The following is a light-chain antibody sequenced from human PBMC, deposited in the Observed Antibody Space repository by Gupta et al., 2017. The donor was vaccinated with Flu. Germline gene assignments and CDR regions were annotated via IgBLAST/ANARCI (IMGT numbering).Light chain of an antibody. CDR3: CSYAGRV. CDR2: DVT. Sequence: QSALTQPRSVSGSPGQSVTISCTGTASDIGDSKHVSWYQQHPGKAPKLVIYDVTKRPSGVPDRFSGSKAGNTASLTISGLQAEDAGDYYCCSYAGRVFGGGTKLTVL. CDR1: ASDIGDSKH. V-gene: IGLV2-11*01. J-gene: IGLJ3*02.